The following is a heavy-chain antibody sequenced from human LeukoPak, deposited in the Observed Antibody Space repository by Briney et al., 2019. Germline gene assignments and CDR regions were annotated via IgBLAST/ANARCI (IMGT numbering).Heavy chain of an antibody. D-gene: IGHD6-13*01. CDR3: AKEESPAGFDS. J-gene: IGHJ4*02. CDR2: IYTSGTT. CDR1: GGAISSADYY. V-gene: IGHV4-61*02. Sequence: SETLSLTCTVSGGAISSADYYWNWIRQPAGKGLEWIGRIYTSGTTSYNPPLKSRVTISEDTSKNQFSLKLSSVTAADTAVYYCAKEESPAGFDSWGKGTQVTVSS.